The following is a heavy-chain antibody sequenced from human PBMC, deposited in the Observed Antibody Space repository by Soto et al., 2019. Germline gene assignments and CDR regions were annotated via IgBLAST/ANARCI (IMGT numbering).Heavy chain of an antibody. V-gene: IGHV4-30-4*01. J-gene: IGHJ4*02. CDR3: ASGPMTYYYDSSGYYNDY. CDR2: IYYSGST. CDR1: GGSISSGDYY. D-gene: IGHD3-22*01. Sequence: SETLSLTCTVSGGSISSGDYYWSWIRQPPGKGLEWIGYIYYSGSTYYNPSLKSRVTISVDTSKNQFSLKLSSVTAADTAVYYCASGPMTYYYDSSGYYNDYWGQGTLVSFSS.